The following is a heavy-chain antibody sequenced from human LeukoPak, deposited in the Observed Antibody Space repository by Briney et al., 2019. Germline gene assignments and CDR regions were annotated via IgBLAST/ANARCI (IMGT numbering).Heavy chain of an antibody. V-gene: IGHV3-49*04. D-gene: IGHD1-7*01. CDR2: IRSKAYGGTT. CDR1: GFTFSNAW. CDR3: TRGITGTRVDY. J-gene: IGHJ4*02. Sequence: GGSLRLSCAASGFTFSNAWMSWVRQAPGKGLEWVGFIRSKAYGGTTEYAASVKGRFTISRDDSKSIAYLQMNSLKTEDTAVYYCTRGITGTRVDYWGQGTLVTVSS.